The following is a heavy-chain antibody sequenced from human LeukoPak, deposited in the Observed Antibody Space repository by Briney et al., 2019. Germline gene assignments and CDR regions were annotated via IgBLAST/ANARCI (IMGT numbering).Heavy chain of an antibody. J-gene: IGHJ6*02. V-gene: IGHV3-30*02. Sequence: GGSLRLSCAASGFTFSSYGMHWVRQAPGKGLEWVAFIRYDGSNKYYADSVKGRFTISRDNSKNTLYLQMNSLRAEDTAVYYCVRRGLKNYYYGMDVWGQGTTVTVSS. CDR3: VRRGLKNYYYGMDV. CDR1: GFTFSSYG. D-gene: IGHD1-26*01. CDR2: IRYDGSNK.